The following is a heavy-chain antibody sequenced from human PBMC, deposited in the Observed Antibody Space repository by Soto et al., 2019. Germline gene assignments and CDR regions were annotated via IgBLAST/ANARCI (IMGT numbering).Heavy chain of an antibody. CDR1: GFIFSNFA. CDR3: ARGDYFDSSGYSFDF. V-gene: IGHV3-30-3*01. CDR2: ISYDGNNK. J-gene: IGHJ4*02. D-gene: IGHD3-22*01. Sequence: QVLLVESGGGVVQPGQSLRLSCAASGFIFSNFAMQWVRQAPGKGLEWMAFISYDGNNKYYADSVKGQFTISRDNSKNTVYLQMQSLRAEDTALYYCARGDYFDSSGYSFDFWGQGTLVTVSS.